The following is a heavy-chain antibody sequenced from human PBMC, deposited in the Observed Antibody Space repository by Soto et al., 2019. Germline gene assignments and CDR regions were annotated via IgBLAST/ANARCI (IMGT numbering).Heavy chain of an antibody. CDR2: IIPILGIA. D-gene: IGHD3-9*01. Sequence: ASLKVSCKASGGTFSSYTISWVRQAPGQGLEWMGRIIPILGIANYAQKFQGRVTITADKSTSTAYMELSSLRSEDTAVYYCARGDDILTGYLDYWGQGTLVTVSS. V-gene: IGHV1-69*02. J-gene: IGHJ4*02. CDR3: ARGDDILTGYLDY. CDR1: GGTFSSYT.